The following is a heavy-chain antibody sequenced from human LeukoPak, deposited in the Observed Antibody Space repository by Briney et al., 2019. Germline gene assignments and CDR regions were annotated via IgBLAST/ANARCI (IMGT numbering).Heavy chain of an antibody. CDR2: IYHSGST. CDR1: GGSISSSSYY. CDR3: ARQGDVTMIVVVPSYFDY. J-gene: IGHJ4*02. V-gene: IGHV4-39*01. Sequence: SETLSLTCIVSGGSISSSSYYWGWSRQPPGKGLEWIGSIYHSGSTYYNPSLKSRVTISVDTSKNQFSLKLSSVTAADTAVYYCARQGDVTMIVVVPSYFDYWGQGTLVTVSS. D-gene: IGHD3-22*01.